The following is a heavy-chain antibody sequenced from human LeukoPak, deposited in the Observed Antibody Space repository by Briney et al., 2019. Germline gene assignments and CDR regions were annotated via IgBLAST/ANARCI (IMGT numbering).Heavy chain of an antibody. V-gene: IGHV3-23*01. CDR2: ISSGASTT. CDR3: AKGGSGWSRDYFDY. J-gene: IGHJ4*02. CDR1: GFTFSSYA. Sequence: GGSLRLSCAASGFTFSSYAMSWVRQAPGKGLEWVSSISSGASTTYYADSVKGRFTISRDNSKNTLYLQMNSLRAGDTAAYYCAKGGSGWSRDYFDYWGQGTLVTVSS. D-gene: IGHD6-19*01.